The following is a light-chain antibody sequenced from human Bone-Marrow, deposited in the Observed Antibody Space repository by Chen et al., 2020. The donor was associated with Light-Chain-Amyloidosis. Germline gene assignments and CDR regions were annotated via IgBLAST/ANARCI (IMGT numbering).Light chain of an antibody. V-gene: IGLV2-23*01. CDR1: SSDVGSYNL. CDR3: CSYAGSSTLV. CDR2: EGT. J-gene: IGLJ3*02. Sequence: QSALTQPASVSGSPGQSITISCTGTSSDVGSYNLVSWYQQHPGKAPQLIIYEGTTRPSGVSNRFSGSKSGNTASLTISGLQAEDEADYYCCSYAGSSTLVFGGGTKLTVL.